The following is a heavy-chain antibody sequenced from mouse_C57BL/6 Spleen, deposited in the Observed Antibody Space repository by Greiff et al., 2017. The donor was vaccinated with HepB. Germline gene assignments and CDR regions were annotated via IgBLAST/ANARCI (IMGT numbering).Heavy chain of an antibody. Sequence: VQLQQSGPELVKPGASVKIPCKASGYTFTDYNMDWVKQSHGKSLEWIGDINPNNGGTIYNQKFKGKATLTVDKSSSTAYMELRSLTSEDTAVYYCARESLRYSNYGFAYWGQGTLVTVSA. CDR1: GYTFTDYN. CDR3: ARESLRYSNYGFAY. CDR2: INPNNGGT. J-gene: IGHJ3*01. V-gene: IGHV1-18*01. D-gene: IGHD2-5*01.